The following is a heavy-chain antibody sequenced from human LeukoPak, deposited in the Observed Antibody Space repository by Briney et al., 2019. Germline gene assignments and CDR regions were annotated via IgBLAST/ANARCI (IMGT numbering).Heavy chain of an antibody. V-gene: IGHV3-21*01. CDR1: GFTFDTYW. J-gene: IGHJ2*01. D-gene: IGHD1-26*01. Sequence: PGGSLRLSCAASGFTFDTYWMHWVRQAPGKGLEWVSSITSSNNYIYYADSMKGRFTISRDNAKNSLYLQMNSLRAEDTAVYYCVTTWGAHYWYFDLWGRGALVTVSS. CDR3: VTTWGAHYWYFDL. CDR2: ITSSNNYI.